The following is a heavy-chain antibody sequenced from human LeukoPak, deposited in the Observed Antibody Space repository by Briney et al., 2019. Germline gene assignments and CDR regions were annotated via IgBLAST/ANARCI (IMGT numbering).Heavy chain of an antibody. CDR2: IYSGGST. CDR1: GFTVSSNY. Sequence: GGSLRLSCAASGFTVSSNYMSWVRQAPGKGLEWVSVIYSGGSTYYADSVKGRFTISRDNSKNTLYLKMNSLRAEDTAVYYCARAQMRGGVFDYWGQRTLVTVSS. CDR3: ARAQMRGGVFDY. D-gene: IGHD3-16*01. J-gene: IGHJ4*02. V-gene: IGHV3-66*02.